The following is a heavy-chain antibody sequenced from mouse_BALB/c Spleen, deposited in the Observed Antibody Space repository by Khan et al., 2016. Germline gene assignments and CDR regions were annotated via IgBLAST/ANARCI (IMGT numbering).Heavy chain of an antibody. V-gene: IGHV4-1*02. D-gene: IGHD1-1*01. Sequence: EVQLRESGGGLVQPGGSLKLSCAASGFDFSRYWMSWVRQAPGTGLEWIVEINPASRTINCSPSLKDKFIISRDNAKNTLYLQMSKVRSEDTALYYCARAGYYGYLAYWGQGTLVTVSA. J-gene: IGHJ3*01. CDR1: GFDFSRYW. CDR2: INPASRTI. CDR3: ARAGYYGYLAY.